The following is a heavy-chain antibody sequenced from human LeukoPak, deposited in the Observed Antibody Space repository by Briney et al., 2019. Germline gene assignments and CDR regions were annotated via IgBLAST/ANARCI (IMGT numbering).Heavy chain of an antibody. CDR3: AQDLEIGITVRGAPFDY. V-gene: IGHV3-23*01. Sequence: GGSLRLSCAASGFTFSGYAMSWARQAPGKGLEWASAISGSGGSTYYADSVKGRFTISRDNSKNTLYPQMNSLRAEDTAVYYCAQDLEIGITVRGAPFDYWGQGTLVTVSS. D-gene: IGHD3-10*01. CDR2: ISGSGGST. CDR1: GFTFSGYA. J-gene: IGHJ4*02.